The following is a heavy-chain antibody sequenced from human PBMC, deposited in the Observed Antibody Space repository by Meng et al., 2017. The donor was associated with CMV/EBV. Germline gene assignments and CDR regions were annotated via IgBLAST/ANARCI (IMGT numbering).Heavy chain of an antibody. V-gene: IGHV3-21*01. CDR1: TFSSYS. Sequence: TFSSYSMNWIRRAPGKVLEWVSSISSSSSYIYYADSVKGRFTISRDNAKNSLYLQMNSLRAEDTAVYYCARGGEVSSGYYYADDLDYWGQGTLVTVSS. CDR3: ARGGEVSSGYYYADDLDY. D-gene: IGHD3-22*01. J-gene: IGHJ4*02. CDR2: ISSSSSYI.